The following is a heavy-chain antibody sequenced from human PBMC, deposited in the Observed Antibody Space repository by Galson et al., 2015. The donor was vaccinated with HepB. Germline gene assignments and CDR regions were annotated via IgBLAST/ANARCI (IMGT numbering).Heavy chain of an antibody. Sequence: SVKVSCKASGFTFTSSAVQWVRQARGQRLEWIGWIVVGSGNTNYAQKFQERVTITRDMSTSTAYMELSSLRSEDTAVYYCAAPGRYGSGSYYNFPLDYWGQGTLVTVSS. V-gene: IGHV1-58*01. CDR3: AAPGRYGSGSYYNFPLDY. D-gene: IGHD3-10*01. CDR2: IVVGSGNT. J-gene: IGHJ4*02. CDR1: GFTFTSSA.